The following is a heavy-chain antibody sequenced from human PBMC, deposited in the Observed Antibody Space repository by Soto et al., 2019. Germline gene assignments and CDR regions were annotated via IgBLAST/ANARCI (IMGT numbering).Heavy chain of an antibody. D-gene: IGHD6-6*01. CDR1: GGSISSGGYY. CDR2: IYYSGST. Sequence: QVQLQESGPGLVKPSQTLSLTCTVSGGSISSGGYYWSWIRQHPGKGLEWIGYIYYSGSTYYNPSLKSRVTISVYTSKNQFSLKLSSVTAADTAVYYCARVGSNGSSSASFDYWGQGTLVTVSS. V-gene: IGHV4-31*03. CDR3: ARVGSNGSSSASFDY. J-gene: IGHJ4*02.